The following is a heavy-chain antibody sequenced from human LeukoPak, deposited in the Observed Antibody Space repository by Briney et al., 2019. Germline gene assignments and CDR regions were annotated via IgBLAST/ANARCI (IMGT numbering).Heavy chain of an antibody. D-gene: IGHD2-2*01. CDR1: GYTFTSYA. CDR3: ARRGVPAARSYFDY. V-gene: IGHV1-3*01. CDR2: INAGNGNT. J-gene: IGHJ4*02. Sequence: ASVKVSCKASGYTFTSYAMHWVRQAPGQRLEWMGWINAGNGNTKYPQKFQGRVTITRDTSASTAYMELSSLRSEDTAVYYCARRGVPAARSYFDYWGQGTLVTVSS.